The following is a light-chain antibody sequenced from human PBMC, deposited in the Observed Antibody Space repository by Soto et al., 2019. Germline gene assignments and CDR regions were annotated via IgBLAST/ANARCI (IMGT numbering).Light chain of an antibody. V-gene: IGLV1-47*01. Sequence: QSVLTQPSSASGTPGQRVTISCSGRRSNIGSHYVYWYQQLPGTAPQLLIYRDNQRPSGVPDRFSGSKSGTSASLAISGLRSEDEADYYCAAWDDSLSGQVFGGGTKLTVL. CDR2: RDN. J-gene: IGLJ3*02. CDR1: RSNIGSHY. CDR3: AAWDDSLSGQV.